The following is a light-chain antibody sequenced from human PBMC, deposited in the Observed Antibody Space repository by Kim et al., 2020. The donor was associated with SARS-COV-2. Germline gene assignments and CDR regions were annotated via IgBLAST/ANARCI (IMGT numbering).Light chain of an antibody. J-gene: IGKJ1*01. V-gene: IGKV4-1*01. CDR3: QQYYAIPWT. CDR2: WAS. CDR1: QSVLHSANNN. Sequence: DIVMTQSPDSLAVSLGERATITCKSSQSVLHSANNNLAWYQQKPGQPPKLLIYWASTRESGVPDRISGSGSGTDFTLTINSLQAEDVALYYCQQYYAIPWTFGQGTKVYIK.